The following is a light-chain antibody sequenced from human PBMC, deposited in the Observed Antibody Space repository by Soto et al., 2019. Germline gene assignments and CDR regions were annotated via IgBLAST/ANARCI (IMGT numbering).Light chain of an antibody. CDR2: DAS. CDR1: QSVYTS. CDR3: QQRRKWPRT. J-gene: IGKJ5*01. V-gene: IGKV3-11*01. Sequence: EIVLTQSPATLSLSPGERATLSCRASQSVYTSLAWYQQKPGQAPRLLIYDASNRATGIPARFSGSGSGTDFTLTISSPEAEDFAVYYCQQRRKWPRTFGQGTRLEIK.